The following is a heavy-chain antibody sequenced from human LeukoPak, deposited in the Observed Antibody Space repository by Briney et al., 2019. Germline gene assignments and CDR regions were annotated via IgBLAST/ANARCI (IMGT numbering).Heavy chain of an antibody. Sequence: PSETLSLTCTVSGGSISSSNWWRWVRHPPGKGLEWIGEIYHSGSTSYNPSLKSRVTISVDKSKNQFSLKLSSVTAADTAVYYCARFERYNWFDPWGQGTLVTVSS. CDR1: GGSISSSNW. J-gene: IGHJ5*02. CDR3: ARFERYNWFDP. D-gene: IGHD1-1*01. V-gene: IGHV4-4*02. CDR2: IYHSGST.